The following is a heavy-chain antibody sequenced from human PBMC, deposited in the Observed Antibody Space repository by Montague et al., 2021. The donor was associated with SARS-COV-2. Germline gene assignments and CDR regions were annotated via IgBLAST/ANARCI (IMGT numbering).Heavy chain of an antibody. Sequence: SLRLSCAASGFTFSSYAMSWVRQAPGKGLEWVSVIYSGGSSIYYADSVKGRFTISRDNSKNTLYLQMNTLRAEDTAVYYCATGGCCSSTSCYGGYYWGQGTLVTVSS. V-gene: IGHV3-23*03. CDR2: IYSGGSSI. CDR1: GFTFSSYA. D-gene: IGHD2-2*01. CDR3: ATGGCCSSTSCYGGYY. J-gene: IGHJ4*02.